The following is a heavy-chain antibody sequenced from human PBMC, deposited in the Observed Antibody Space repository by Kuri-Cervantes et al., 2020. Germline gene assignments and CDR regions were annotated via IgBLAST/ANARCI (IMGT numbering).Heavy chain of an antibody. V-gene: IGHV4-39*07. Sequence: GSLRLSCTVSGGSISSSSYYWGWIRQPPGKGLEWIGSIYYSGSTYYNPSLKSRVTISVDTSKNQFSLKLSSVTAADTAVYYCAREGRGNWFDPWGQGTLVTVSS. CDR2: IYYSGST. CDR3: AREGRGNWFDP. CDR1: GGSISSSSYY. J-gene: IGHJ5*02. D-gene: IGHD1-26*01.